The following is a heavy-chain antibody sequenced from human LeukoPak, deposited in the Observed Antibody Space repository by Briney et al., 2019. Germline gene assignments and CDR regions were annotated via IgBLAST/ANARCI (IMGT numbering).Heavy chain of an antibody. D-gene: IGHD3-22*01. J-gene: IGHJ5*02. V-gene: IGHV1-69*05. Sequence: VASVKVSCKASGGTFSSYAISWVRQAPGQGLEWMGRIIPIFGTANHAQKFQGRVTITTDESTSTAYMELSSLRSGDTAVYYCARYYYDSSGSPEGGFDPWGQGTLVTVPS. CDR1: GGTFSSYA. CDR3: ARYYYDSSGSPEGGFDP. CDR2: IIPIFGTA.